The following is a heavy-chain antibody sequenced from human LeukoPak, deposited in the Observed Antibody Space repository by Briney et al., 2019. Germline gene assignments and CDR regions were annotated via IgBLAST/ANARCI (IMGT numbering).Heavy chain of an antibody. J-gene: IGHJ5*02. CDR3: ARHIMVPRTFQPSYNWFDP. CDR2: IVPTVGVT. Sequence: ASVKVSCNVSGAVFSSHAISWVRQAPGQGLEWMGLIVPTVGVTTYAPKFKDRVTIIGDESTGSAYMDLTSLTSEDTALYFCARHIMVPRTFQPSYNWFDPWGQGTLVTVSS. CDR1: GAVFSSHA. D-gene: IGHD2-21*01. V-gene: IGHV1-69*10.